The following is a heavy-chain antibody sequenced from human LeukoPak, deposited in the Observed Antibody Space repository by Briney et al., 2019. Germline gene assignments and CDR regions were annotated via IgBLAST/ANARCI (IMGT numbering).Heavy chain of an antibody. J-gene: IGHJ4*02. CDR3: ARTRGIAVAIDY. CDR1: GYTFTGYY. D-gene: IGHD6-19*01. Sequence: ASVKVSCKASGYTFTGYYMHWVRQAPGQGLEWMGWINPNSGGINYAQKFQGRVTMTRDTSISTAYMELSRLRSDDTAVYYCARTRGIAVAIDYWGQGTLVTVSS. V-gene: IGHV1-2*02. CDR2: INPNSGGI.